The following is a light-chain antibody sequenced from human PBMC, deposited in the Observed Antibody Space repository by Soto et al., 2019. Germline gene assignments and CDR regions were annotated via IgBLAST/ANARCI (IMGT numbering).Light chain of an antibody. CDR1: QSVSSSY. CDR3: HQYDSSPLT. Sequence: EIVLTQSPGTLSLSPGERATLSCRASQSVSSSYLAWYQQKPGQAPRLLIYGASRRATGIPDRFSGSGSGRDFTLTISRLEPEDFAVYYCHQYDSSPLTFGGGTKVEIK. J-gene: IGKJ4*01. CDR2: GAS. V-gene: IGKV3-20*01.